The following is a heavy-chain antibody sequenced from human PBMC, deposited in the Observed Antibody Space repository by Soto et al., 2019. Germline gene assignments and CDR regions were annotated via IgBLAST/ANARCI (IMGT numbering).Heavy chain of an antibody. Sequence: EVQLLESGGGLVQPGGSLRLSCAASGFTFSSYAMSWVRQAPGKGLEWVSAISGSGGSTYYADSVKGRFTISRDNSKNTLYLQMNSLRAEDTAVYFCAKADPPNDFWSGYPDYWGQGTLVTVSS. D-gene: IGHD3-3*01. J-gene: IGHJ4*02. CDR3: AKADPPNDFWSGYPDY. V-gene: IGHV3-23*01. CDR2: ISGSGGST. CDR1: GFTFSSYA.